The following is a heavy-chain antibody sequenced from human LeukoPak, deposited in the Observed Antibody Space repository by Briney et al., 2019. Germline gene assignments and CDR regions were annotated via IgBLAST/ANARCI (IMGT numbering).Heavy chain of an antibody. CDR3: AREPYYDFWSGLGAFDY. J-gene: IGHJ4*02. CDR1: GFTFSSYA. V-gene: IGHV3-23*01. Sequence: GGSLRLSCAASGFTFSSYAMSWVRQAPGKGLEWVSAISGSGGSTYYADSVKGRFTISRDNSKNTLYLQMNSLRAEDTAVYYCAREPYYDFWSGLGAFDYWGQGTLVTVSS. CDR2: ISGSGGST. D-gene: IGHD3-3*01.